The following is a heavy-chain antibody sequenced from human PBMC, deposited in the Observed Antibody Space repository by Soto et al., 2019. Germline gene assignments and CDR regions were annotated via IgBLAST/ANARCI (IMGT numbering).Heavy chain of an antibody. CDR1: GYTFTSYA. CDR3: ASALGVGSSGWYDAFDI. CDR2: INAGNGNT. D-gene: IGHD6-19*01. Sequence: ASVKVSCKASGYTFTSYAMHWVRQAPGQRLEWMGWINAGNGNTKYSQKFQGRVTITRDKSASTAYMELSSLRSEDTAVYYCASALGVGSSGWYDAFDIWGQGTMVTVSS. J-gene: IGHJ3*02. V-gene: IGHV1-3*01.